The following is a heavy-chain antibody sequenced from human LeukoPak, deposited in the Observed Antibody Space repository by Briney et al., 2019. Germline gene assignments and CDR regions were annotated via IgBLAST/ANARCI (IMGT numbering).Heavy chain of an antibody. J-gene: IGHJ6*04. CDR3: AELGITMIGGV. Sequence: GGSLRLTCAASVFTFSSYSMYWVRQAPEKGLEWVSSITSSSSYIYYADSVKGRFTISRDNAKNSLYLQMNSLRAEDTAVYYCAELGITMIGGVWGKGTTVTISS. D-gene: IGHD3-10*02. CDR2: ITSSSSYI. CDR1: VFTFSSYS. V-gene: IGHV3-21*01.